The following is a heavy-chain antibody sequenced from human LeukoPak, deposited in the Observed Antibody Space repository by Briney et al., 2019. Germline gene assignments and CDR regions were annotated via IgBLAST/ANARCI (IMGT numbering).Heavy chain of an antibody. Sequence: GGSLRLSCAASGFTFSSYGMHWVRQAPGKGLEWVAFVRYDGSNTYYADSVKGRFTISRDNSKNTLSLQMNSLRGEDTAVYYCAKDPNTGYSYGIFDFWGQGALVTVSS. CDR1: GFTFSSYG. D-gene: IGHD5-18*01. J-gene: IGHJ4*02. V-gene: IGHV3-30*02. CDR3: AKDPNTGYSYGIFDF. CDR2: VRYDGSNT.